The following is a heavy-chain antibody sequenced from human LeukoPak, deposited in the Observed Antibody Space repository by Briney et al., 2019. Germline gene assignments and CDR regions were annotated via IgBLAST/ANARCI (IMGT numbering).Heavy chain of an antibody. J-gene: IGHJ4*02. CDR3: ARSWGWCSSGSHCQLFDY. V-gene: IGHV3-66*01. CDR2: IYSGGST. CDR1: GFTVSSNY. D-gene: IGHD3-10*01. Sequence: PGGSLRLSCAASGFTVSSNYMSWVRQAPGKGLEWVSVIYSGGSTYYADSVKGRFTISRDNSKNTLYLQMNSLRAEDTAVYYCARSWGWCSSGSHCQLFDYWGQGTLVTVSS.